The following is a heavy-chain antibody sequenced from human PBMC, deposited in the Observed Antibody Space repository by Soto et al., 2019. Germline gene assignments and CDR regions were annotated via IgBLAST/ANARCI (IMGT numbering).Heavy chain of an antibody. Sequence: ASETLSLTCAVYGGSSSGYYWSWIRQPPGKGLEWIGEINHSGSTNYNPSLKSRVTISVDTSKSQSSLKLSSVHSADTAVHYCARAGQWLVLDYFDYWGQGTLVTVSS. CDR1: GGSSSGYY. V-gene: IGHV4-34*01. J-gene: IGHJ4*02. CDR3: ARAGQWLVLDYFDY. CDR2: INHSGST. D-gene: IGHD6-19*01.